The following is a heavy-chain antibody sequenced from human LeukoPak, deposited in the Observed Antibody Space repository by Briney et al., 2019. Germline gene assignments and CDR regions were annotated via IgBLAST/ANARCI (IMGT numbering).Heavy chain of an antibody. CDR3: VKAESDTYLLQY. V-gene: IGHV3-64D*09. J-gene: IGHJ4*02. D-gene: IGHD2-2*02. CDR1: GXXFSSYA. Sequence: GGSLRLSCSASGXXFSSYAMHWVXQAPGXELEYLSAIGSNGDTYYAHSVKGRFTISRDNSKNTLFLQMSSLRTEDTAVYXCVKAESDTYLLQYWGPGTLVTVSS. CDR2: IGSNGDT.